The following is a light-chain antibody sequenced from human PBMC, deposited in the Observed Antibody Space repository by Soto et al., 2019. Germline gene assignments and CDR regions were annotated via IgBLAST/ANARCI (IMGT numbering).Light chain of an antibody. CDR2: DVS. CDR3: SSYTSSCTYV. J-gene: IGLJ1*01. V-gene: IGLV2-14*01. CDR1: SSDVGGYNY. Sequence: SVLTQPASVSGSPGQSITISCTGTSSDVGGYNYVSWYQQHPGKAPKLMIYDVSNRPSGVSNRFSGSKSGNTASLTISGLQAEDEADYSCSSYTSSCTYVFRTGTKVTVL.